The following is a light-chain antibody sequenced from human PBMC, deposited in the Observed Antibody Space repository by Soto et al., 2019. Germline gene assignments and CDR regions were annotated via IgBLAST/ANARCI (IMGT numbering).Light chain of an antibody. CDR2: GAS. CDR1: QSVSSSY. J-gene: IGKJ1*01. CDR3: QQYGISPWT. Sequence: EIVLSQSPGTLSLSPGERATLSCRASQSVSSSYLAWYQQKLGQAPRLLIYGASSRATGIPDRFSGSGSGTGFTLTISRLEPEDFAVYYCQQYGISPWTFGQGTKVDI. V-gene: IGKV3-20*01.